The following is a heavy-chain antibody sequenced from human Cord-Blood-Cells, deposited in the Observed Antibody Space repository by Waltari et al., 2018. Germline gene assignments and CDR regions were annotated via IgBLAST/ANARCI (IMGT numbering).Heavy chain of an antibody. CDR1: GGTFSSYA. CDR3: ARGCYYYDRFGYAFDI. Sequence: QVQLVQSGAEVKKPGSSVKVSCKASGGTFSSYAISWVRQAPGQGLEWMGGIIPIFGTANYAQKFQGRVTITADESTSTAYMELSSLRSEDTAVYYCARGCYYYDRFGYAFDIWGQGTMVTVSS. V-gene: IGHV1-69*01. D-gene: IGHD3-22*01. J-gene: IGHJ3*02. CDR2: IIPIFGTA.